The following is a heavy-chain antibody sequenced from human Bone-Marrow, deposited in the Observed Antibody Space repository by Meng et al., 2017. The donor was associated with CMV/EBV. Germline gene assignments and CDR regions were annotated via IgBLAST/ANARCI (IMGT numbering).Heavy chain of an antibody. CDR3: ARVRYDFWSGYFNWFDP. CDR2: INHSGRN. D-gene: IGHD3-3*01. CDR1: GGSFSGYY. Sequence: GGSFSGYYWSRIRQTPGKGLEWIGEINHSGRNNYNPSLKRRVTISVDTSKNQFSLKLSSVTAADTAVYYCARVRYDFWSGYFNWFDPWGQGTLVTVSS. J-gene: IGHJ5*02. V-gene: IGHV4-34*01.